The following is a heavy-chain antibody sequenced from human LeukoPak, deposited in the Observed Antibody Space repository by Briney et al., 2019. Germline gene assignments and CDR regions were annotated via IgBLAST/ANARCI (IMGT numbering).Heavy chain of an antibody. D-gene: IGHD3-9*01. Sequence: PGGSLRLSCAASGFTFSSYSMNWVRQAPGKGLEWVSSISSSSSYIYYADSVKGRFTISRDNAKNSLYLQMNSLRAEDTAVYYCARGRRSLRSFDWFSDAFDIWGQGTMVTVSS. CDR1: GFTFSSYS. CDR3: ARGRRSLRSFDWFSDAFDI. J-gene: IGHJ3*02. CDR2: ISSSSSYI. V-gene: IGHV3-21*01.